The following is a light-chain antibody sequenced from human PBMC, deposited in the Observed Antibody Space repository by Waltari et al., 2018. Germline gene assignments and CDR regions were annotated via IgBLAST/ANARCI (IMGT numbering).Light chain of an antibody. V-gene: IGKV3-20*01. CDR2: GAS. CDR3: QQYGSSPLFT. Sequence: EIVLTQSPGTLSLSPGARATLSFRASQSVSSSYLAWYQQKPGQAPRLLIYGASSRATGIPDRFSGSGSGTDFTLTISRLEPEDFAVYYCQQYGSSPLFTFGPGTKVDIK. CDR1: QSVSSSY. J-gene: IGKJ3*01.